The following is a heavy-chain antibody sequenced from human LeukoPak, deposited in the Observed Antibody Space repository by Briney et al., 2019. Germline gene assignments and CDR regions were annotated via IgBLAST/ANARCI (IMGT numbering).Heavy chain of an antibody. CDR1: GGSFSGYY. J-gene: IGHJ5*02. D-gene: IGHD1-26*01. CDR3: AREFRKGWDWFDP. Sequence: SETLSLTCAVYGGSFSGYYWSWIRQPPGKGLEWIGEINHSGSTNYNPSLKSRVTISVDTSKNQFSLKLSSVTAADTAVYYCAREFRKGWDWFDPWGQGTLVTVSS. V-gene: IGHV4-34*01. CDR2: INHSGST.